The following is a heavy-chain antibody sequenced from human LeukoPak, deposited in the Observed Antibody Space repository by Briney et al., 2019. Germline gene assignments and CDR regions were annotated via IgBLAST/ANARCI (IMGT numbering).Heavy chain of an antibody. J-gene: IGHJ6*03. Sequence: ASVSVSFKSSVYTFTIYDINWVRQATGQGREGRGWMNPNSGNTGYAQKFQGRVTITRNTSISTAYMELSSLRSEHTAVYYCARSSATYYYDSSGYVYYMDVWGKGTTVTVSS. V-gene: IGHV1-8*03. CDR2: MNPNSGNT. CDR1: VYTFTIYD. D-gene: IGHD3-22*01. CDR3: ARSSATYYYDSSGYVYYMDV.